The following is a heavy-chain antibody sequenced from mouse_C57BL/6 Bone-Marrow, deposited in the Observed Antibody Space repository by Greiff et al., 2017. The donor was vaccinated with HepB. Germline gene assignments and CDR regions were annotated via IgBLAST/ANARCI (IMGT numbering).Heavy chain of an antibody. CDR3: TTDYSNDY. CDR1: GFNIKDDY. J-gene: IGHJ2*01. CDR2: IDPENGDT. V-gene: IGHV14-4*01. D-gene: IGHD2-5*01. Sequence: VQLQQSGAELVRPGASVKLSCTASGFNIKDDYMHWVKQRPEQGLEWIGWIDPENGDTEYASKFQGKATITADTSSNTAYLQLSSLTSEDTAVYYCTTDYSNDYWGQGTTLTVAS.